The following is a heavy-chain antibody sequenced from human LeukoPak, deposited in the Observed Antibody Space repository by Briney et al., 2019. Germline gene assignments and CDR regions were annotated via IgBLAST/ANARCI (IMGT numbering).Heavy chain of an antibody. V-gene: IGHV3-23*01. CDR1: GFTFSNYA. Sequence: PGGSLRLSCAASGFTFSNYAMSWVRQAPGKGLEWVSGISGSGGNTYYADSVKGRFTISRDNSKNTLYPQMNSLRAEDTAVYYCAKDGLYYDSSGYYNWFDPWGQGTLVTVSS. J-gene: IGHJ5*02. D-gene: IGHD3-22*01. CDR3: AKDGLYYDSSGYYNWFDP. CDR2: ISGSGGNT.